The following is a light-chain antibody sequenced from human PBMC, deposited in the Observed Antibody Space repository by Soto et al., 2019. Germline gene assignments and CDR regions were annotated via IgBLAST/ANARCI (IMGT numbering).Light chain of an antibody. J-gene: IGKJ1*01. Sequence: DIQITQSPSSLSAYVGDRVTITCRASQSISSYLNWYQQKPGKAPKLLIYAASSLQSGVPSRFSGSGSGTDFTLTTSSLQPEDFATYYCQQSYSTPWTFGQGTKV. V-gene: IGKV1-39*01. CDR3: QQSYSTPWT. CDR2: AAS. CDR1: QSISSY.